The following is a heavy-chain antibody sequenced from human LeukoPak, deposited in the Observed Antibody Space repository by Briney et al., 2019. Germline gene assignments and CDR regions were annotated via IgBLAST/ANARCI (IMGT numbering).Heavy chain of an antibody. D-gene: IGHD6-13*01. Sequence: SETLSLTCTVPSGSISSYYWSWIRQPPGKGLEWIGYIYYSGSTNYNPSLKSRVTISVDTSKNQFSLKLRSVTAADTAVYYCARDRVGQQLVGRKYYYHCMDVWGKGNTVTISS. CDR2: IYYSGST. CDR3: ARDRVGQQLVGRKYYYHCMDV. J-gene: IGHJ6*03. CDR1: SGSISSYY. V-gene: IGHV4-59*01.